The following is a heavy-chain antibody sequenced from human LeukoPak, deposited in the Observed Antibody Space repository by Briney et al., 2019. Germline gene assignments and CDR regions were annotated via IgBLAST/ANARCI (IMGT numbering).Heavy chain of an antibody. J-gene: IGHJ4*02. CDR3: ARDDRWLQFNN. D-gene: IGHD5-24*01. CDR1: GFTFSSYG. Sequence: GGSLRLSCSASGFTFSSYGMSWVRQASGKGLEWVGRIRSKANSYATAYAASVKGRFTISRDDSKNTAYLQMNSLKTEDTAVYFCARDDRWLQFNNWGQGTLVTVSS. CDR2: IRSKANSYAT. V-gene: IGHV3-73*01.